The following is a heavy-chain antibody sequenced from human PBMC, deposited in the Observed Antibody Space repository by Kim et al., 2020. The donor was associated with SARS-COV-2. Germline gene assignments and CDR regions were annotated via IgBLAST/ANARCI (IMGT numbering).Heavy chain of an antibody. J-gene: IGHJ4*02. Sequence: DSVKGRFTLPRDNPKNRRYLQMNSLRAEDTAVYYCAKVPAMAPRGVYFDYWGQGTLVTVSS. V-gene: IGHV3-23*01. D-gene: IGHD5-18*01. CDR3: AKVPAMAPRGVYFDY.